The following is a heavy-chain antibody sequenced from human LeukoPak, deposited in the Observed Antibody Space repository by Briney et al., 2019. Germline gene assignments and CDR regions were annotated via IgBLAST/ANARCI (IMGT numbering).Heavy chain of an antibody. Sequence: RSLRLSFAASGFPVSSNYMSWVRQAPGKGLEWVSVIYSGGSTYYADSVKGRFTISRDNSKNTLCLQMNSLRAEDTAVYYCARERPRNWFDPWGQGTLVTVSS. V-gene: IGHV3-53*01. CDR1: GFPVSSNY. CDR3: ARERPRNWFDP. CDR2: IYSGGST. J-gene: IGHJ5*02.